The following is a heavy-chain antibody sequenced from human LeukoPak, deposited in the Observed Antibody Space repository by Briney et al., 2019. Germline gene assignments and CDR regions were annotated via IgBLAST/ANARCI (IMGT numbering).Heavy chain of an antibody. D-gene: IGHD2-21*02. CDR1: GYTFTSYY. CDR3: ARRFEVTYYYYGMDV. V-gene: IGHV1-46*01. J-gene: IGHJ6*02. Sequence: ASVKVSCKASGYTFTSYYMHWVRQAPGQGLEWMGIINPSGGSTSYAQKFQGRVTMTRDTSTSTAYMELRSLRSDDTAVYYCARRFEVTYYYYGMDVWGQGTTVTVSS. CDR2: INPSGGST.